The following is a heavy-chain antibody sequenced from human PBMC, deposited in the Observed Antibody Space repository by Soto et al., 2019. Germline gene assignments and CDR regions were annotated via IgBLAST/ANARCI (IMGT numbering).Heavy chain of an antibody. D-gene: IGHD2-15*01. V-gene: IGHV3-9*01. Sequence: GGSLRLSWPASGFTFHDYAMHCVRQGQGKGLEWVSGITWNSGSIDYADSVKGRFTISRDNAKNSLYLQMNSLRPEDTALYYCGKDGKAGGLDFWGQGTLVTVSS. J-gene: IGHJ4*02. CDR1: GFTFHDYA. CDR2: ITWNSGSI. CDR3: GKDGKAGGLDF.